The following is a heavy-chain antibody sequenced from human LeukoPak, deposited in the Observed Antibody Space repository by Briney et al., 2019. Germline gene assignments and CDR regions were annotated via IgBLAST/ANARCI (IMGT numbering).Heavy chain of an antibody. J-gene: IGHJ3*02. CDR2: ISDDGSNK. Sequence: PGGSLRLYCVASGFTFSSYAMHWVRQAPGKGLEWVAVISDDGSNKHYADSVKGRFTISRDNSKNTLYLQMSSLRPEDTAVHYCARVDHLDAFDIWGQGTMVTVSS. V-gene: IGHV3-30*04. CDR3: ARVDHLDAFDI. D-gene: IGHD2-2*03. CDR1: GFTFSSYA.